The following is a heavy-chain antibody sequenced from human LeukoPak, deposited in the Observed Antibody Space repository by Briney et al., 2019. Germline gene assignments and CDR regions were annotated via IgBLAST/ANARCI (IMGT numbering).Heavy chain of an antibody. CDR1: GFTFSSYA. D-gene: IGHD5-12*01. CDR2: ISGSGGST. CDR3: AKGGYSGYDSEPNFDY. J-gene: IGHJ4*02. Sequence: GGSLRLSCAASGFTFSSYAMSWVRQAPGKGLEWVSAISGSGGSTYYADSVKGRFTISRDNSKNTLYLQMNSLRAEDTAVYYCAKGGYSGYDSEPNFDYWGQGTLVTVSS. V-gene: IGHV3-23*01.